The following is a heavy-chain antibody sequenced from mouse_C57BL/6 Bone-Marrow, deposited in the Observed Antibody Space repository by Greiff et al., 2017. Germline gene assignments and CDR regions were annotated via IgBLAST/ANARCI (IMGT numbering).Heavy chain of an antibody. D-gene: IGHD1-1*01. J-gene: IGHJ4*01. Sequence: QVHVKQPGAELVKPGASVKLSCKASGYTFTSYWMHWVKQRPGQGLEWIGMIHPNSGSTNYNEKFKSKATLTVDKSSSTAYMQLSSLTSEDSAVYYCARSGITVVARDYWGQGTSVTVSS. V-gene: IGHV1-64*01. CDR3: ARSGITVVARDY. CDR2: IHPNSGST. CDR1: GYTFTSYW.